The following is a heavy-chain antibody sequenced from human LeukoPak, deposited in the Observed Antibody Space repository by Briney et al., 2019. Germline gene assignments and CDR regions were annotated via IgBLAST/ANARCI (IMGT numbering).Heavy chain of an antibody. Sequence: GGFLRLSCAASGFPFSSYGMHWVRQAPGKGLEWVAVLSYDGSNEYYADSVKGRFTISRDNSKNTLYLQMNSRRVEDTAVYYCAGSWFYRDYFEYWGQGTLVTVSS. CDR3: AGSWFYRDYFEY. V-gene: IGHV3-30*03. D-gene: IGHD3-10*01. CDR1: GFPFSSYG. J-gene: IGHJ4*02. CDR2: LSYDGSNE.